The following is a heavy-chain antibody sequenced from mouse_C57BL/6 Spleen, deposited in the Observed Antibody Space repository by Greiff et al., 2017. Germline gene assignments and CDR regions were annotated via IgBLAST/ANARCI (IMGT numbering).Heavy chain of an antibody. CDR2: ISNGGGST. D-gene: IGHD2-3*01. CDR1: GFTFSDYY. Sequence: DVMLVESGGGLVQPGGSLKLSCAASGFTFSDYYMYWVRQTPEKRLEWVAYISNGGGSTYYPDTVKGRFTISRDNAKNTLYLQMSRLKSEDTAMYYCARRYDGLDYWGQGTTLTVSS. CDR3: ARRYDGLDY. J-gene: IGHJ2*01. V-gene: IGHV5-12*01.